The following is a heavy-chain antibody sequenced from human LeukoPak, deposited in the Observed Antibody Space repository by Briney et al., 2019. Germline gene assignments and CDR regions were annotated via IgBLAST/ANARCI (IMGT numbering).Heavy chain of an antibody. CDR1: GFTFSSYG. J-gene: IGHJ1*01. Sequence: GGSLRLSCAASGFTFSSYGMHWVRQAPGKGLEWVAVISYDGSNKYYADSVKGRFTISRDNSKNTLYLQMNSLRVEDTAVYYCARDQGEAASPIDFQYWGQGTLVTVSS. CDR3: ARDQGEAASPIDFQY. CDR2: ISYDGSNK. V-gene: IGHV3-30*03. D-gene: IGHD6-13*01.